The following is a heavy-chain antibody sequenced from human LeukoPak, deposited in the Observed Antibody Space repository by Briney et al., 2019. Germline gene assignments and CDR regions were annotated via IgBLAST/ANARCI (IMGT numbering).Heavy chain of an antibody. CDR2: IGGTGVRT. CDR1: GFTFSSYA. D-gene: IGHD3-16*01. Sequence: GGSLRLSCASSGFTFSSYAMGWVRQAPGKGLEWVSTIGGTGVRTYYADSVKGRFTISRDNSKNTLYLQINSLRAEDTAVYFCAKDRLGGPYFFHYWGQGTLVTVSS. V-gene: IGHV3-23*01. J-gene: IGHJ4*02. CDR3: AKDRLGGPYFFHY.